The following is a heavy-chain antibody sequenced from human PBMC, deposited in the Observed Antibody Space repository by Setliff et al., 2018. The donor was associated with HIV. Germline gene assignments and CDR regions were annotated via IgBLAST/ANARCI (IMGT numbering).Heavy chain of an antibody. CDR1: GGSMSTYY. Sequence: SETLSLTCTVSGGSMSTYYWSWIRQPPGKGLEWIGYIYTSGITNYNPSLKSRVTMSVDTSKNQFSLKLSSVTAADTAVYYCAREVRVAVAGLGYWGQGTLVTV. J-gene: IGHJ4*02. D-gene: IGHD6-19*01. CDR2: IYTSGIT. V-gene: IGHV4-4*08. CDR3: AREVRVAVAGLGY.